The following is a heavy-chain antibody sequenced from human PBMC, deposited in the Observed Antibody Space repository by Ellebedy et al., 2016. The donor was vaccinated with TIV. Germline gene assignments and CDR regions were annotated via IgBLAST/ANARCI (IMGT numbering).Heavy chain of an antibody. Sequence: MPSETLSLTCSVSGGSFGSSSFSNSYWAWIRQPPGETLEWIGAIAYSGVTSYSPSLKSRVTISLDASKNQFSLKLSSVTAADTAVYYCARGYSSGWGYDYWGQGTLVTVSS. CDR3: ARGYSSGWGYDY. J-gene: IGHJ4*02. V-gene: IGHV4-39*07. CDR1: GGSFGSSSFSNSY. CDR2: IAYSGVT. D-gene: IGHD6-19*01.